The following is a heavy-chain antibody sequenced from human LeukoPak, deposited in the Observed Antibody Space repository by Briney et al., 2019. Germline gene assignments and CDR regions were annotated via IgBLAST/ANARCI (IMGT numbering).Heavy chain of an antibody. CDR1: GGSINTYY. Sequence: SETLSLTCTVSGGSINTYYWSWIRQPAGDGLEWIGRIYTSGSTNYNPSLKSRVTMSVEKSKNQFSLRLTSVTAADTAVYYCARYSTSWDYWGQGTLVTVSS. J-gene: IGHJ4*02. CDR2: IYTSGST. CDR3: ARYSTSWDY. D-gene: IGHD2-2*01. V-gene: IGHV4-4*07.